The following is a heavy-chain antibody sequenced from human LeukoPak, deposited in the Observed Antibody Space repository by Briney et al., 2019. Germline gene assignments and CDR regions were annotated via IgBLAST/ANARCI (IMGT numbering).Heavy chain of an antibody. CDR2: IIPILGIA. Sequence: GSSVKVSCKASGGTFSSYAISWVRQAPGQGLEWMGRIIPILGIANYAQKFQGRVTITADKSTSTAYMELSSLRSEDTAVYYCARGVPLSCYSRYCYYYGMDVWGQGTTVTVPS. CDR1: GGTFSSYA. J-gene: IGHJ6*02. V-gene: IGHV1-69*04. D-gene: IGHD2-15*01. CDR3: ARGVPLSCYSRYCYYYGMDV.